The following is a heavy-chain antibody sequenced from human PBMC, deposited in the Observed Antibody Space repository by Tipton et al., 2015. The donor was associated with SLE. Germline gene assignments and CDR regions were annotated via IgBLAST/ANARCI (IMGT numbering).Heavy chain of an antibody. Sequence: QLVQSGAEVKKPGASVKVSCKASGYTFTSHGIQWVRQAPGQGLEWMGWISTYNGDTNYAQRLQGRVTMTTDTSTSTAYMEMRSLRSDDTAVYYCARGSALNPSAYWGQGTLVTVSS. J-gene: IGHJ4*02. CDR3: ARGSALNPSAY. CDR2: ISTYNGDT. V-gene: IGHV1-18*01. CDR1: GYTFTSHG.